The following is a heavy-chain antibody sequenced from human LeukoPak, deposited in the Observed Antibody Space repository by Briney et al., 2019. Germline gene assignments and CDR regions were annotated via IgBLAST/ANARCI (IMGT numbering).Heavy chain of an antibody. CDR2: ISYRSSDI. V-gene: IGHV3-21*01. J-gene: IGHJ4*02. CDR3: ARDQGGYGYY. Sequence: GGSLRLSCAASGFTLSSYNMKWVRQAPGKGLEWVSSISYRSSDIEYADSVKGRFTISRDNTKKSLYLQMSGLRAEDTAVYYCARDQGGYGYYWGQGTLVTVSS. D-gene: IGHD5-12*01. CDR1: GFTLSSYN.